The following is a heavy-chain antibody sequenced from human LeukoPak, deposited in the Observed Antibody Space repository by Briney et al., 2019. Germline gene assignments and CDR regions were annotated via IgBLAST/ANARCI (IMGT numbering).Heavy chain of an antibody. D-gene: IGHD2-2*01. CDR1: GGSFSGYY. J-gene: IGHJ4*02. V-gene: IGHV4-34*01. CDR3: ARGCSSTSCSPQLDY. Sequence: SETLSLTCAVYGGSFSGYYWSWIRQPPGKGLEGIGEINHSGSTNYNPSLKSRVTISVDTSKNQFSLKLSSVTAADTAVYYCARGCSSTSCSPQLDYWGQGTLVTVSS. CDR2: INHSGST.